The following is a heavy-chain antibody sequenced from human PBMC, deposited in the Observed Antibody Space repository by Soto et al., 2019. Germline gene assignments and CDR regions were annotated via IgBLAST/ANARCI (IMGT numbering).Heavy chain of an antibody. CDR3: EVYDSSGYNTFDY. D-gene: IGHD3-22*01. Sequence: ASVKVSCKASGYTFTNYNFNWVRQATGQGLEWMGWMNPSTGKTAYAQKFQGRVTMTRNTSISTAYMELRSLRSDDTAVYYCEVYDSSGYNTFDYWGQGTLVTVSS. V-gene: IGHV1-8*01. CDR1: GYTFTNYN. CDR2: MNPSTGKT. J-gene: IGHJ4*02.